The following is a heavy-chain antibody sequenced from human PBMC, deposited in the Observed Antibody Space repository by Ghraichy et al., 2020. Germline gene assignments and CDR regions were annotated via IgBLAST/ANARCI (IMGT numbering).Heavy chain of an antibody. J-gene: IGHJ5*02. CDR2: INTNTGNP. Sequence: ASVKVSCKASGYTFTSYAMNWVRQAPGQGLEWMGWINTNTGNPTYAQGFTGRFVFSLDTSVSTAYLQISSLKAEDTAVYYCARDQTSIAVAGDWFDPWGQGTLVTVSS. D-gene: IGHD6-19*01. V-gene: IGHV7-4-1*02. CDR1: GYTFTSYA. CDR3: ARDQTSIAVAGDWFDP.